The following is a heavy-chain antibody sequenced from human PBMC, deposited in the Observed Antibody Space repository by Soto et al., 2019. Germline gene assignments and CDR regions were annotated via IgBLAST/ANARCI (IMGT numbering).Heavy chain of an antibody. CDR3: ARGYHYYDSSGYDKWDAFDI. D-gene: IGHD3-22*01. CDR2: ISSSSSYR. CDR1: GFTFSSYS. Sequence: EVQLVESGGGLAKPGGSLRLSCAASGFTFSSYSMNWVRQAPGKGLEWVSSISSSSSYRDYADSVKGRFTISRDNAKNSPYLQMNSLRAEDTAVYYCARGYHYYDSSGYDKWDAFDICGQGTMVTVSS. V-gene: IGHV3-21*01. J-gene: IGHJ3*02.